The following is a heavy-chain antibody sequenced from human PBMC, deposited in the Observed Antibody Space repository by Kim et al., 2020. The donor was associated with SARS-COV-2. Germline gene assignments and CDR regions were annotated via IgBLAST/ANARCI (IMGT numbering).Heavy chain of an antibody. Sequence: GGSLRLSCAASGFTFDDYAMHWVRQAPGKGLEWVSGISWNSGSIGYADSVKGRFTISRDNAKNSLYLQMNSLRAEDTALYYCAKGHRVSGSNFDYWGQGT. D-gene: IGHD1-26*01. CDR1: GFTFDDYA. CDR3: AKGHRVSGSNFDY. CDR2: ISWNSGSI. J-gene: IGHJ4*02. V-gene: IGHV3-9*01.